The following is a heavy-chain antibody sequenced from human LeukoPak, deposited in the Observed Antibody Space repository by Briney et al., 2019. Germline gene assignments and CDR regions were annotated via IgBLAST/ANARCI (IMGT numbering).Heavy chain of an antibody. CDR2: IYHSGST. CDR3: ARYNWNSDYFDY. V-gene: IGHV4-30-2*01. J-gene: IGHJ4*02. D-gene: IGHD1-7*01. CDR1: GGSISSGGYS. Sequence: PSQTLSLTCAVSGGSISSGGYSWSWIRQPPGKGLEWIGYIYHSGSTYYNPSLKSRVTISVDRSKNQFSLKLSSVTAADTAVYYCARYNWNSDYFDYWAREPWSPSPQ.